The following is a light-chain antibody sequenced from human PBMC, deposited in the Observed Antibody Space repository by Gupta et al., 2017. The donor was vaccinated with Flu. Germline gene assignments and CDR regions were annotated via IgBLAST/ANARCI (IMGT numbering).Light chain of an antibody. V-gene: IGKV1-17*01. CDR3: RQQFSYPWT. CDR1: QGIRDY. Sequence: PSSLSAAVGDTVTITCRASQGIRDYLGWYQQKPGRAPKLLISATYNLQSGVPSRFSGNEAGTEFTLTISSLQAEDFATYYCRQQFSYPWTFGQGTKVDIK. J-gene: IGKJ1*01. CDR2: ATY.